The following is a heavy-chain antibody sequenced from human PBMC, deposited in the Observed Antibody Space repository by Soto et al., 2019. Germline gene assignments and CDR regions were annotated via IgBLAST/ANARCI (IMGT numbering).Heavy chain of an antibody. CDR1: GFTFSSYA. J-gene: IGHJ4*02. Sequence: QVQLVESGGGVVQPGRSLRLSCAASGFTFSSYAMHWVRQAPGKGLEWVAVISYDGSNKYYADSVKGRFTISRDNSKNTLYLQMNSLRAEDTAVYYCARSPGYDFWSGYYLDFDYWGQGTLVTVSS. D-gene: IGHD3-3*01. CDR2: ISYDGSNK. CDR3: ARSPGYDFWSGYYLDFDY. V-gene: IGHV3-30-3*01.